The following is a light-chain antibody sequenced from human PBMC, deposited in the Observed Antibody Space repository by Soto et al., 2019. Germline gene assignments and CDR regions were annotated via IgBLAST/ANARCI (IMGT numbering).Light chain of an antibody. CDR1: QSISSY. CDR2: AAS. V-gene: IGKV1-39*01. J-gene: IGKJ4*01. CDR3: QQSYTAPLT. Sequence: DIQMTQSPSSLSASVGDRVTITCRASQSISSYLNWYQQKPGKAPKLLIYAASSLQRGVPSRFSGSGSGTDFTLTIISLQPEDFAAYYCQQSYTAPLTCGGGTKVYLK.